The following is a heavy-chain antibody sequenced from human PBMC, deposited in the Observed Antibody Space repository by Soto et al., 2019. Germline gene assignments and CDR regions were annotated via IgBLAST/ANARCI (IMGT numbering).Heavy chain of an antibody. D-gene: IGHD1-26*01. J-gene: IGHJ6*02. CDR3: VKGGSNAVMDV. Sequence: PGGSLRLSCAASGFIFRSSDMHWVRQAPGKGLEWVSVVSYDGSDEYYADPVQGRFTISRDNSKNTLYLQMNSLRAEDTAVYYCVKGGSNAVMDVWGQGTTVTAP. V-gene: IGHV3-30*18. CDR2: VSYDGSDE. CDR1: GFIFRSSD.